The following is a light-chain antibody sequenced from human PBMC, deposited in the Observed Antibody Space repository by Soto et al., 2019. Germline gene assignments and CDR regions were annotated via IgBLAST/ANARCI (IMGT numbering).Light chain of an antibody. Sequence: QSVLTQPSSVSGAPGQRVTISCTGGEGYNVHWYQQLPGTAPKLLIYGNSNRPSGVPDRFSGSKSGTSASLAITGLQAEDEADYYCQSYDSSLSGRGVVFGGGTKLTVL. J-gene: IGLJ2*01. CDR2: GNS. V-gene: IGLV1-40*01. CDR1: EGYN. CDR3: QSYDSSLSGRGVV.